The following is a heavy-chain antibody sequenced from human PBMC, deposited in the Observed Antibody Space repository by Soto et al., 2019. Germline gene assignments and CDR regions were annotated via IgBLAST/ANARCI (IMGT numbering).Heavy chain of an antibody. D-gene: IGHD4-17*01. Sequence: GGSGKVSFKSSGGPFSSYAISLVRRAPGQGLEWMGGIIPIFGTANYAQKFQGRVTITADESTSTAYMELSRLRSEDTAVYYCARSEHDYGYLSYYYGMDVWGQGTTVTVSS. CDR2: IIPIFGTA. V-gene: IGHV1-69*13. CDR3: ARSEHDYGYLSYYYGMDV. J-gene: IGHJ6*01. CDR1: GGPFSSYA.